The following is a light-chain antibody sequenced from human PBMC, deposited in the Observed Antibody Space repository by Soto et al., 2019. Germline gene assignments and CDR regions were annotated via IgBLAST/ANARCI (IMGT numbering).Light chain of an antibody. CDR2: DAS. J-gene: IGKJ2*01. CDR3: QQRSNWPPYT. V-gene: IGKV3-11*01. Sequence: EIVLTQSPATLSLSPGERATLSCRASQSVSSYLAWYQQKPGQAPRLLIYDASNRATGIPARFSGSGSGTDFHLTISSLKAENFAVYYCQQRSNWPPYTFGQGTKLEIK. CDR1: QSVSSY.